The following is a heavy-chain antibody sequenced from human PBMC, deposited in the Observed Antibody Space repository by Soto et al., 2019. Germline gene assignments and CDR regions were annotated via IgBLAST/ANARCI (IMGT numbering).Heavy chain of an antibody. CDR3: ARRNSYGYYYSAMDA. D-gene: IGHD5-18*01. CDR2: IDPSDSYT. V-gene: IGHV5-10-1*01. J-gene: IGHJ6*01. Sequence: PGESLQISCKGSGYNCTSYWISCVGQMPGKGLEWMGRIDPSDSYTNYSPSFQGHVTISADKSISTAYLQWSSLKDSDTAMYYCARRNSYGYYYSAMDAWGQGPTVT. CDR1: GYNCTSYW.